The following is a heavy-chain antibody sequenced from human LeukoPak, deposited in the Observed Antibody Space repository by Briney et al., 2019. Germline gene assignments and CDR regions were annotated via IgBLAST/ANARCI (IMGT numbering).Heavy chain of an antibody. D-gene: IGHD6-13*01. CDR1: GFTFDDYT. CDR2: ISWDGGKT. CDR3: VLQRLSAAFDY. J-gene: IGHJ4*02. V-gene: IGHV3-43*01. Sequence: LAGGSLRLSCAASGFTFDDYTMHWVRQAPGKGLEWVSLISWDGGKTSYADSVKGRFTISRDNSKNSLYLQMNSLRTEDTALYYCVLQRLSAAFDYWGQGTLVTVSS.